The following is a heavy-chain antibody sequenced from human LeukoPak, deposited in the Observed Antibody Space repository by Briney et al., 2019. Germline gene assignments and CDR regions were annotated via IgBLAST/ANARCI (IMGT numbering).Heavy chain of an antibody. CDR3: ARDMGVIVVVPAAPHGMDV. Sequence: PGRSLRLSCAASGFTFSSYGMHWVRQAPGKGLEWVAVIWYDGSNKYYADSVKGRFTISRDNSKNTLYLQMNSLRAEDTAVYHCARDMGVIVVVPAAPHGMDVWGKGTTVTVSS. CDR1: GFTFSSYG. V-gene: IGHV3-33*01. D-gene: IGHD2-2*01. J-gene: IGHJ6*04. CDR2: IWYDGSNK.